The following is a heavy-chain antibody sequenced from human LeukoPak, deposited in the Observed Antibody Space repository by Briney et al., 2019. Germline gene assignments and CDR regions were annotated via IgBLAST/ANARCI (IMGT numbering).Heavy chain of an antibody. J-gene: IGHJ3*02. CDR1: GFTFTTYA. V-gene: IGHV3-23*01. D-gene: IGHD2-21*01. CDR3: ANGKGIAEAFDM. CDR2: ISSSGADT. Sequence: GASLRLSCAASGFTFTTYAMNWVRQSPGKGLEWVSTISSSGADTYCADSVKGRFTISRDNSKNTLDLQMHSLRAEDTAVYYCANGKGIAEAFDMWGQGTMVTVSS.